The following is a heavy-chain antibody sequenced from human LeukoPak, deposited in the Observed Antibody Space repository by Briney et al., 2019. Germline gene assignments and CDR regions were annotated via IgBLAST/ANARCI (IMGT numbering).Heavy chain of an antibody. CDR3: ARGPRSFDWLLSARYYFDY. V-gene: IGHV4-34*01. CDR2: INHSGST. D-gene: IGHD3-9*01. J-gene: IGHJ4*02. Sequence: SETLSLTCAVYGGSFSGYYWSWIRRPPGKGLEWIGEINHSGSTNYNPSLKSRVTISVDTSKNQFSLKLSSVTAADTAVYYCARGPRSFDWLLSARYYFDYWGRGTLVTVSS. CDR1: GGSFSGYY.